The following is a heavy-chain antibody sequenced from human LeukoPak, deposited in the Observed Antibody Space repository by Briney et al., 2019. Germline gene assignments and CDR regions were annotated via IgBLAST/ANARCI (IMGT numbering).Heavy chain of an antibody. D-gene: IGHD3-10*01. CDR3: AKYGLAGSGRYHYASDI. V-gene: IGHV3-23*01. Sequence: GGSLRLSCAASGFTFSSYGMTWVRQAPGKGLEWVSAISESGGSTYYADSVKGRSTISRDNSKNTLYLQMNSLRAEDTAVYYCAKYGLAGSGRYHYASDICGQGTMVTVSS. CDR1: GFTFSSYG. J-gene: IGHJ3*02. CDR2: ISESGGST.